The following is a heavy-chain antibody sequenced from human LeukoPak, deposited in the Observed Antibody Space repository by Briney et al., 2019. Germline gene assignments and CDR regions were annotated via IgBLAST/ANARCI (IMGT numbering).Heavy chain of an antibody. D-gene: IGHD6-6*01. Sequence: GRSLRLSCAASGFTFSSYAMHWVRQAPGEGLEWVAVISYDGSNKYYADSVKGRFTISRDNSKNTLYLQMNSLRAEDTAVYYCARAYSSSEFDYWGQGTLVTVSS. CDR3: ARAYSSSEFDY. J-gene: IGHJ4*02. CDR2: ISYDGSNK. V-gene: IGHV3-30-3*01. CDR1: GFTFSSYA.